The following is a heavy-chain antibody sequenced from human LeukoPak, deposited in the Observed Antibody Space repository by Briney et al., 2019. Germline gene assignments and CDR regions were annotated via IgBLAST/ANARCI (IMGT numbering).Heavy chain of an antibody. CDR1: GGSISSSNW. Sequence: SETLSLTCAVSGGSISSSNWWSWVRQPPGKGLEWIGEIYHSGSTNYNPSLKSRVTISVDTSKNQFSLKLSSVTAADTAVYYCARVLFTEEDAFDIWGQGTMVTVSS. V-gene: IGHV4-4*02. CDR2: IYHSGST. CDR3: ARVLFTEEDAFDI. J-gene: IGHJ3*02.